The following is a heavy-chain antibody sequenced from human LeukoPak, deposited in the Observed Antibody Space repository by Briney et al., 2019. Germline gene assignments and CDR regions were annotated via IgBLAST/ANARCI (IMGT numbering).Heavy chain of an antibody. J-gene: IGHJ4*02. V-gene: IGHV4-34*01. D-gene: IGHD3-22*01. CDR2: INHSGST. CDR1: GGSFSGYY. CDR3: ASPFPDYYYDSSGYYYGFDY. Sequence: SETLSLTCAVYGGSFSGYYWSWIRQPPGKGLEWIGEINHSGSTYYNPSLKSRVTISVETSKNQFSLKLSSVTAADTAVYYCASPFPDYYYDSSGYYYGFDYWGQGTLVTVSS.